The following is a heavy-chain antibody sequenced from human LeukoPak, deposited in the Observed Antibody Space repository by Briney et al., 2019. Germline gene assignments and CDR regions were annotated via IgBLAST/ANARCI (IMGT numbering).Heavy chain of an antibody. J-gene: IGHJ6*02. CDR2: INPSGGST. CDR3: AREGEVGVVAATDGMDV. CDR1: GYTFTSYY. D-gene: IGHD2-15*01. Sequence: ASVKVSCKASGYTFTSYYMHWVRQAPGQGLEWMGIINPSGGSTSYAQKFQGRVTMTRDTSTSTVYMELSSLRSEDTAVYYCAREGEVGVVAATDGMDVWGQGTTVTVSS. V-gene: IGHV1-46*01.